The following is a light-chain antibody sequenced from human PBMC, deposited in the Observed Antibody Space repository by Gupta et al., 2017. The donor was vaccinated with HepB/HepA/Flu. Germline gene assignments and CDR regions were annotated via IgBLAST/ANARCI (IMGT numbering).Light chain of an antibody. J-gene: IGLJ2*01. Sequence: QSVLTPPPSVSGAPGQRVTFSCTGRSSNIGAGYDVHWYQQLPGTAPKLLIYGNSNRHAGGTERVSGSKSGTSAATAITGLQAEDEADYYCQSYDRSRSGSVVFGGGTKLTVL. V-gene: IGLV1-40*01. CDR2: GNS. CDR1: SSNIGAGYD. CDR3: QSYDRSRSGSVV.